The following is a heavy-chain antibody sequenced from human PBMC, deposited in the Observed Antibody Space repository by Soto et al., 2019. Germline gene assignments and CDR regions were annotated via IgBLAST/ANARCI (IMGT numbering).Heavy chain of an antibody. CDR3: ATDIVVVPAANYYYYGMDV. V-gene: IGHV3-7*03. D-gene: IGHD2-2*01. Sequence: ESGGGLVQPGGSLRLSCAASGFTFSSYWMSWVRQAPGKGLEWVANIKQDGSEKYYVDSVKGRFTISRDNAKNSLYLQMNSLRAEDTAVYYCATDIVVVPAANYYYYGMDVWGQGTTVTVSS. CDR1: GFTFSSYW. CDR2: IKQDGSEK. J-gene: IGHJ6*02.